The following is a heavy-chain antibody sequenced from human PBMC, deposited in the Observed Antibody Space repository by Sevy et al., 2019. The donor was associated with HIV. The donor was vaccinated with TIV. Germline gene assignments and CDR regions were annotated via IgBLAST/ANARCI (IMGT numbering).Heavy chain of an antibody. J-gene: IGHJ3*02. CDR1: GDSVSTSSVT. V-gene: IGHV6-1*01. D-gene: IGHD3-16*02. CDR3: ARFPGESVWGSYRDTFDM. Sequence: KQSQTLSLTCAISGDSVSTSSVTWNWIRQSPSRGLEWLGRTFYRSTWSNEFEESVERRISINPDTSKNQFPLQLTLVTPDDRAVYYSARFPGESVWGSYRDTFDMWGQGTMVTVSS. CDR2: TFYRSTWSN.